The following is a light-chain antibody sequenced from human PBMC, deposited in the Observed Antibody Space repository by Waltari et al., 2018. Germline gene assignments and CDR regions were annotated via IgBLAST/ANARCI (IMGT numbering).Light chain of an antibody. V-gene: IGKV3-20*01. J-gene: IGKJ1*01. Sequence: EIVLTQSPGTASLSPGERVTFSCSASQRVGSSILAWYQQKPGQAPRLVSYRASRRATGIPYRFSRSGSVTDFSLTISILEPEDFAVYYCQQHGTLPATFGQGTKVEIK. CDR3: QQHGTLPAT. CDR1: QRVGSSI. CDR2: RAS.